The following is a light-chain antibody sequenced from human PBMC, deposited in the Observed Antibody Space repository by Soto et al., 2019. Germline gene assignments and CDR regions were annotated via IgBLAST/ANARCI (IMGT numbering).Light chain of an antibody. CDR2: WAS. V-gene: IGKV4-1*01. CDR3: QQYYSTPLT. Sequence: DIVMTQSPDSLAVSLGERATINCKSSQSVLYSSNNKNYLAWYQQKPGQPPKLLIYWASTRESGVPDRFSGSGYGSDFTRTISSLQAEDVAVYYCQQYYSTPLTCGGGTKVEIK. J-gene: IGKJ4*01. CDR1: QSVLYSSNNKNY.